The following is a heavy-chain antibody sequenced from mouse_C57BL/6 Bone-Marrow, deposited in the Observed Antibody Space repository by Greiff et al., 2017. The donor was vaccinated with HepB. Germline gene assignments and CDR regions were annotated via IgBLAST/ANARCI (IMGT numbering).Heavy chain of an antibody. CDR1: GYTFTSYD. CDR2: IYPGSGNT. CDR3: ARGDGNYGAMDY. Sequence: QVQLQQSGPELVKPGASVKLSCKASGYTFTSYDINWVKQRPGQGLEWIGWIYPGSGNTKYNEKFKGKATLTADTSSSTAYMQLSSLTSEDSAVYYCARGDGNYGAMDYWGQGTSVTVSS. V-gene: IGHV1-66*01. J-gene: IGHJ4*01. D-gene: IGHD2-1*01.